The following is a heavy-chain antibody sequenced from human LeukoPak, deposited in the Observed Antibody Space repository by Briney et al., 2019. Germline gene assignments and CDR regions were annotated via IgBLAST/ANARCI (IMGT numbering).Heavy chain of an antibody. V-gene: IGHV3-7*03. Sequence: GGSLRLSCTASGFTFSYYWMSWVRQAPGKGLEWVANIKQDGSEASYVGSVKGRFTISRDNAKNSVYLQMNSLRTEDTALYYCAKDINYSNYYYYGMDVWGQGTTVTVSS. CDR2: IKQDGSEA. CDR1: GFTFSYYW. D-gene: IGHD4-11*01. CDR3: AKDINYSNYYYYGMDV. J-gene: IGHJ6*02.